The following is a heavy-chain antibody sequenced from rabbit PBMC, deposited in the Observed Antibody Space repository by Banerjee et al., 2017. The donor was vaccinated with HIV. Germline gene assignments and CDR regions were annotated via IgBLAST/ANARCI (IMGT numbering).Heavy chain of an antibody. D-gene: IGHD8-1*01. Sequence: QSLEESGGGLVQPEGSLTLTCTASGFSFSSTYYMCWVRQAPGKGLEWIACIYVGSSGSTYYASWAKGRFTISKTSSTTVTLQMTSLTAADTATYFCARGIDDGSSWYWIYYNGMDLWGPGTLVTVS. CDR1: GFSFSSTYY. CDR3: ARGIDDGSSWYWIYYNGMDL. J-gene: IGHJ6*01. V-gene: IGHV1S40*01. CDR2: IYVGSSGST.